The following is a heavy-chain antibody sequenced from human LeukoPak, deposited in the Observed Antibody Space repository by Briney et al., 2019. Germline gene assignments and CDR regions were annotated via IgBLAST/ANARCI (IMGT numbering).Heavy chain of an antibody. CDR1: GGSISSSSYY. V-gene: IGHV4-61*02. D-gene: IGHD6-13*01. J-gene: IGHJ5*02. Sequence: KPSETLSLTCTVSGGSISSSSYYWGWIRQPAGKGLEWIGRIYTSGSTNYNPSLKSRVTISVDTSKNQFSLKLSSVTAADTAVYYCARGLYSSSWYRFDPWGQGTLVTVSS. CDR3: ARGLYSSSWYRFDP. CDR2: IYTSGST.